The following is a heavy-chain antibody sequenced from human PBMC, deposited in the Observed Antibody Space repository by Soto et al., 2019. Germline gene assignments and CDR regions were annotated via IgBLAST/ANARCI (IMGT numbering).Heavy chain of an antibody. CDR2: INPSGGST. CDR3: ARGPGGPNSSGWYVVGLGSFDY. D-gene: IGHD6-19*01. CDR1: GYTFTSYY. J-gene: IGHJ4*02. V-gene: IGHV1-46*01. Sequence: GASVKVSCKASGYTFTSYYMHWVRQAPGQGLEWMGIINPSGGSTSYAQKFQGRVTMTRDTSTSTVYMELSSLRSEDTAVYYCARGPGGPNSSGWYVVGLGSFDYWGQGTLVTVSS.